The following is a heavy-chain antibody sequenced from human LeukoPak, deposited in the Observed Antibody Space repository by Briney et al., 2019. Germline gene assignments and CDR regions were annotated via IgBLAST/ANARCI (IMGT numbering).Heavy chain of an antibody. CDR3: AKYPSYYVPSDY. CDR2: ISGSGSST. CDR1: GFTFTTYA. Sequence: GGSLRLSCAASGFTFTTYAMSWVRQAPGSGLEWVSTISGSGSSTYYADSVRGRFTISRDNSKNTLYLQMNSLRGEDTAVYYCAKYPSYYVPSDYWGQGTLVTVSS. V-gene: IGHV3-23*01. J-gene: IGHJ4*02. D-gene: IGHD1-26*01.